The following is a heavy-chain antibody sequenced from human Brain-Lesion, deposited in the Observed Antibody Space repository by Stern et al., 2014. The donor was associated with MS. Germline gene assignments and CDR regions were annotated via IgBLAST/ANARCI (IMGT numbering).Heavy chain of an antibody. Sequence: VQLEESGAEVKKPGASVKVSCKTSGYIFTGYYIHWVRQAPGHGLEWMAWINPNTGGPKYATKVQGRVTMSRDKSISTVHVELSSLTSDDTAVYYCARDQRGITIFGVVTDYYYLGMDVWGQGTTVTVSS. CDR1: GYIFTGYY. V-gene: IGHV1-2*02. CDR3: ARDQRGITIFGVVTDYYYLGMDV. CDR2: INPNTGGP. D-gene: IGHD3-3*01. J-gene: IGHJ6*02.